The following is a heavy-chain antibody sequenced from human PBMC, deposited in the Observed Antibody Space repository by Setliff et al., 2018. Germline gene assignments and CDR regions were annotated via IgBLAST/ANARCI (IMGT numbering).Heavy chain of an antibody. CDR1: GYSFTNYW. V-gene: IGHV5-51*01. Sequence: PGESLKISCKGSGYSFTNYWIGWVRQMPGKGLEWMGIIYPGDSDTRYSPSFQGQVSISADKSISTAYMQWSSPKASDTAMYYCTRHGTVDTFDIWGQGTMVTVSS. D-gene: IGHD1-1*01. CDR3: TRHGTVDTFDI. CDR2: IYPGDSDT. J-gene: IGHJ3*02.